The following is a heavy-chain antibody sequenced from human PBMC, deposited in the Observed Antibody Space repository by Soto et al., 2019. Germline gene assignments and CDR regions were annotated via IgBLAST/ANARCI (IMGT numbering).Heavy chain of an antibody. CDR1: GYTFTDYF. CDR2: INPNSGGT. Sequence: QVQLVQSGAEVRKPVASVKVSCKASGYTFTDYFLHWVRQAPGQGLEWMGWINPNSGGTTYAQKFQGRVTMTRDTSITTAYMEVNRLQSVDTAVYYCARVGLLVRGIRVNYFDYWGQGTLVTASS. J-gene: IGHJ4*02. CDR3: ARVGLLVRGIRVNYFDY. V-gene: IGHV1-2*02. D-gene: IGHD3-10*01.